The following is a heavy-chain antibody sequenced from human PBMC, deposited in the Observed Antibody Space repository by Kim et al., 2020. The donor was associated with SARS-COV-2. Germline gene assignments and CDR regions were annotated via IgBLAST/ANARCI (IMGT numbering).Heavy chain of an antibody. Sequence: SETLSLTCTVSGGSISSYYWSWIRQPPGKGLEWIGYIYYSGSTNYNPSLKSRVTISVDTSKNQFSLKLSSVTAADTAVYYCARQDDFWSGYFDPWGQGTLVTVSS. D-gene: IGHD3-3*01. CDR2: IYYSGST. V-gene: IGHV4-59*08. CDR1: GGSISSYY. CDR3: ARQDDFWSGYFDP. J-gene: IGHJ5*02.